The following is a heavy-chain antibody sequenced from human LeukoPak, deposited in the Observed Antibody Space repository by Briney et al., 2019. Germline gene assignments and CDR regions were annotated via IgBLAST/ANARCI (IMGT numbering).Heavy chain of an antibody. CDR3: TRGLAAAGRGGVFDY. CDR2: ISSSSSYI. J-gene: IGHJ4*02. D-gene: IGHD6-13*01. V-gene: IGHV3-21*01. Sequence: KSGGSLSLSCAASVFNFSSYIMNLVRQAPGKGLEWVSSISSSSSYIYYADSVKGRFTISRDNAKNSLYLQMNSLRAEDTAVNACTRGLAAAGRGGVFDYRGQVTLVTVSS. CDR1: VFNFSSYI.